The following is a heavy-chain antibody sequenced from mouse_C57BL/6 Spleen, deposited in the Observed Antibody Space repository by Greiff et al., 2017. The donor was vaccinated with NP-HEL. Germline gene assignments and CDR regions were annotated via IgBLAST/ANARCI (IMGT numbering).Heavy chain of an antibody. D-gene: IGHD6-5*01. J-gene: IGHJ4*01. CDR1: GYTFTDYY. V-gene: IGHV1-26*01. Sequence: VQLQQSGPELVKPGASVKISCKASGYTFTDYYMNWVKQSHGKSLEWIGDINPNNGGTSYNQKFKGKATLTVDKSSSTAYMELRSLTSEDSAVYYCARYGSLYYYAMDYWGQGTSVTVSS. CDR3: ARYGSLYYYAMDY. CDR2: INPNNGGT.